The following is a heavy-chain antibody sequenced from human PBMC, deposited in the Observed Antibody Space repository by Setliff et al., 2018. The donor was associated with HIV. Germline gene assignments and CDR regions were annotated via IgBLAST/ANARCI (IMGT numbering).Heavy chain of an antibody. D-gene: IGHD3-3*01. CDR2: INQDGSEK. V-gene: IGHV3-7*03. CDR3: AKTREINNFWSGIDY. J-gene: IGHJ4*02. Sequence: GGSLRLSCAVSGFTFSSHWMVWVRQAPGKGLEWVANINQDGSEKNYVDSVKGRFTISRDNSKNTLSLQMNSLRAEDTAVYYCAKTREINNFWSGIDYWGQGTRVTVSS. CDR1: GFTFSSHW.